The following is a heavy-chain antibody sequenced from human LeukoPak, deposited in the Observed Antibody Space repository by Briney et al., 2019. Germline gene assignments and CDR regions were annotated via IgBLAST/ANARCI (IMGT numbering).Heavy chain of an antibody. CDR2: INHSGST. CDR1: GGSFSGYY. V-gene: IGHV4-34*01. CDR3: ARRRWLQRGFDY. J-gene: IGHJ4*02. D-gene: IGHD5-24*01. Sequence: PSETLSLTCAVYGGSFSGYYWSWIRQPPGKGLEWSGEINHSGSTNYNPSLKSRVTISVDTSKNQFSLKLSSVTAADTAVYYCARRRWLQRGFDYWGQGTLVTVSS.